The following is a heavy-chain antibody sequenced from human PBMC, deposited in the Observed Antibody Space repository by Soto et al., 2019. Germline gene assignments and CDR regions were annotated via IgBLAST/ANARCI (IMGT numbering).Heavy chain of an antibody. CDR2: ISGSGGST. J-gene: IGHJ4*02. D-gene: IGHD2-8*01. V-gene: IGHV3-23*01. CDR1: GFTFSSYA. CDR3: ARSDIVLIRAYDSLFDY. Sequence: GGSLRLSCAASGFTFSSYAMSWVRQAPGKGLEWVSAISGSGGSTYYADSVKGRFTISRDNSKNTLYLQMNSLRAEDTAVYYCARSDIVLIRAYDSLFDYWGQGTLVTVSS.